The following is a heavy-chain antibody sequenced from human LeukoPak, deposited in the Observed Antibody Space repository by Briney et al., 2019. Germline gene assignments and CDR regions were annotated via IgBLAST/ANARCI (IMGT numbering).Heavy chain of an antibody. CDR3: ARDLLGTN. CDR1: GGSISSYY. CDR2: IYYSGST. Sequence: DPSETLSLTCTVSGGSISSYYWSWIRQPPGKGLEWIGYIYYSGSTNYNPSLKSRVTISVDTSKNQFSLKLSSVTAADTAVYYCARDLLGTNWGQGTLVTVSS. V-gene: IGHV4-59*12. J-gene: IGHJ4*02. D-gene: IGHD7-27*01.